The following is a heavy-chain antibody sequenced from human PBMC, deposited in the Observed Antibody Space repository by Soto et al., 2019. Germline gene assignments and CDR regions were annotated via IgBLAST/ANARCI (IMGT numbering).Heavy chain of an antibody. CDR2: IYYSGST. Sequence: PSETLSLTCTVSGGSISSGGYYWSWIRQHPGKGLEWIGYIYYSGSTYYNPSLKSRVTISVDTSKNQFSLKLSSVTAADTAVYYCARGEYSYGYWFDPWGQGTLVTVS. D-gene: IGHD5-18*01. CDR1: GGSISSGGYY. CDR3: ARGEYSYGYWFDP. V-gene: IGHV4-31*03. J-gene: IGHJ5*02.